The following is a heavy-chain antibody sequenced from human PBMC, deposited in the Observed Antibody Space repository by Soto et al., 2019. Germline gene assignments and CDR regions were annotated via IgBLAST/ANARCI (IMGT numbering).Heavy chain of an antibody. D-gene: IGHD6-13*01. CDR3: TRHPLADSSSPHLYGMDV. CDR2: IRSKANSYAT. CDR1: GFTFSGSA. V-gene: IGHV3-73*01. J-gene: IGHJ6*02. Sequence: PGGSLRLSCAASGFTFSGSAMHWVRQASGKGLEWVGRIRSKANSYATAYAASVKGRFTISRDDSKNTAYLQMNSLKTEDTAVYYCTRHPLADSSSPHLYGMDVWGQGTTVTVSS.